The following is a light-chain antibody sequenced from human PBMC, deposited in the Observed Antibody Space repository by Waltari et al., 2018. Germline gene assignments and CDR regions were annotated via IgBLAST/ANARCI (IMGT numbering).Light chain of an antibody. CDR3: NSRDSSGNHYV. CDR2: GKN. V-gene: IGLV3-19*01. CDR1: SLRSYY. J-gene: IGLJ1*01. Sequence: SSEPTQDPAVSVALGQTVRSTCQGDSLRSYYASWYQQKPGQAPVLVIYGKNNRPSGIPDRFSGSSSGNTASLTITGAQAEDEADYYCNSRDSSGNHYVFGTGTKVTVL.